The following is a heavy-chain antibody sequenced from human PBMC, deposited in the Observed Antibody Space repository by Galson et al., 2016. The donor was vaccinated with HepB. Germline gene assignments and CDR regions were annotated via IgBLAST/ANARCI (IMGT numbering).Heavy chain of an antibody. D-gene: IGHD3-3*01. CDR3: ICELGVVIRRHY. Sequence: SLRLSCAASGFTVSSNYMTWVRQDPGKGLEWVSGIYSGGSTFYADSVTGRFTIYRHNSQNTLYPQMDSLRVEDTAVDYCICELGVVIRRHYWGQGTLVTVSS. CDR2: IYSGGST. J-gene: IGHJ4*02. CDR1: GFTVSSNY. V-gene: IGHV3-53*04.